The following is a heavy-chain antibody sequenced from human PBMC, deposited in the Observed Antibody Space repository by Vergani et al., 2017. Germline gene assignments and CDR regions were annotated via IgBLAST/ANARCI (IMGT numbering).Heavy chain of an antibody. J-gene: IGHJ2*01. D-gene: IGHD6-13*01. V-gene: IGHV3-30*18. CDR1: GFTFSSYG. CDR3: VKDIAASGNYWYFDL. Sequence: QVQLVESGGGVVQPGGSLRLSCAASGFTFSSYGMHWVRQAPGKGLEWVAVISYDGSNKYYADSVKGRFTISRDNSKNTLYLQMNSLRAEDTALYYCVKDIAASGNYWYFDLWGRGTLVTVSS. CDR2: ISYDGSNK.